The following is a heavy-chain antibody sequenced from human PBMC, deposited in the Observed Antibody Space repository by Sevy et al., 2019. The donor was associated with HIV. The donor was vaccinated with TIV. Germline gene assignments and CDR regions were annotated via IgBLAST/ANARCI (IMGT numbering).Heavy chain of an antibody. J-gene: IGHJ2*01. V-gene: IGHV4-34*01. CDR3: ARGVEGVVPSPIIGLGPWAKYWSFDL. CDR2: ANL. CDR1: GGSFSGFS. D-gene: IGHD2-2*02. Sequence: SETLSLTCAVSGGSFSGFSWNWIRQPPGKGLEGIGEANLYTPSPKSEATKQLDTSKNQFSLKLHSVTAAETALYFCARGVEGVVPSPIIGLGPWAKYWSFDLWGRGTLVTVSS.